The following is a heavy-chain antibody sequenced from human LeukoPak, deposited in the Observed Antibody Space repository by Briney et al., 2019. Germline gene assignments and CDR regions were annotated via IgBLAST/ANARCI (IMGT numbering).Heavy chain of an antibody. V-gene: IGHV4-34*01. CDR3: ARGRRRRHFDY. CDR1: GGSFSGYY. D-gene: IGHD6-25*01. Sequence: SSETLSLTYPVYGGSFSGYYWSWVRQPPGKGLEWVGEINHSGSTNYNPSLKSRVTISVDTSKNQFSLKLSSVTAADTAVYYCARGRRRRHFDYWGQGTLVTVSS. CDR2: INHSGST. J-gene: IGHJ4*02.